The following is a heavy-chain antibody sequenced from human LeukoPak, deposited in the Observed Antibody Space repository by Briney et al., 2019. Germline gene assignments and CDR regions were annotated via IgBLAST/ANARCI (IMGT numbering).Heavy chain of an antibody. CDR2: ISYDGSNK. CDR3: AKSTDPYCGGDCYSACDY. V-gene: IGHV3-30*18. CDR1: GFTFSSYA. J-gene: IGHJ4*02. Sequence: PGRSLRLSCAASGFTFSSYAMHWVRQAPGKGLEWVAVISYDGSNKYYADSVKGRFTISRDNSKNTLYLQMNSLRAEDTAVYYCAKSTDPYCGGDCYSACDYWGQGTLVTVSS. D-gene: IGHD2-21*02.